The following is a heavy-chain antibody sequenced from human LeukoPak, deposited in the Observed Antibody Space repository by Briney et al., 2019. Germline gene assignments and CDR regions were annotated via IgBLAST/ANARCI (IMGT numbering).Heavy chain of an antibody. V-gene: IGHV4-34*01. CDR1: GGSFSGYY. CDR3: ARGIVAVAGIRQNWFDP. J-gene: IGHJ5*02. Sequence: SETLSLTCAVYGGSFSGYYWSWIRQPPGKGLEWIGEINHSGSTNYNPSLKSRVTISVDTSKNQFSLKLSSVTAADTAVYYCARGIVAVAGIRQNWFDPWGQETLVTVSS. D-gene: IGHD6-19*01. CDR2: INHSGST.